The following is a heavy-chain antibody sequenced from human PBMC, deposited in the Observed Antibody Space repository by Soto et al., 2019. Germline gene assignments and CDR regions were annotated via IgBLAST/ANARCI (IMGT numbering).Heavy chain of an antibody. CDR3: AKVGMTTVHRGYFDY. J-gene: IGHJ4*02. CDR1: GFTFSSYA. CDR2: ISGSGGST. D-gene: IGHD4-17*01. V-gene: IGHV3-23*01. Sequence: EVQLLESGGGVVQPGGSLRLSCAASGFTFSSYAMSWVRQAPGKGLEWVSAISGSGGSTYYADAVKGRFTISRDNTKNTLYMQMTSLRAEDTAVYYCAKVGMTTVHRGYFDYWGQGTLVTVSS.